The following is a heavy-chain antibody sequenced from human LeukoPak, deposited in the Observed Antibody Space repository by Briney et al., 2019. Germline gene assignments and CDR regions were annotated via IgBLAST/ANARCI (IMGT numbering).Heavy chain of an antibody. CDR2: ISGSDDGT. V-gene: IGHV3-23*01. CDR3: AKSPVSSCRGSFCYPFDY. CDR1: GFTFSSYS. Sequence: GGSLRLSCAASGFTFSSYSMNWVSQIPGKGLEWVSAISGSDDGTYYADSVKGRFTISRDNSRNTLYLQMNTLRAEDTAVYFCAKSPVSSCRGSFCYPFDYWGQGNLVTVSS. J-gene: IGHJ4*02. D-gene: IGHD2-15*01.